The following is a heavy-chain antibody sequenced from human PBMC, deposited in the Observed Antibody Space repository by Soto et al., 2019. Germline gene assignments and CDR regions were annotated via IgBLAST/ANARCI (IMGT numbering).Heavy chain of an antibody. J-gene: IGHJ4*02. CDR3: AREVYYYFCGGFNTRPYYFDY. D-gene: IGHD3-3*01. Sequence: QVQLVESGGGVVQPGRSLRLSCAASGFTFSRHTMHWVRQAPGKGLEWVAAISDDGSNTYYADSVKGRFTISRDNSKNTLYMQMNRLSSEDTAVHHCAREVYYYFCGGFNTRPYYFDYWGQGTLVTVSS. V-gene: IGHV3-30-3*01. CDR1: GFTFSRHT. CDR2: ISDDGSNT.